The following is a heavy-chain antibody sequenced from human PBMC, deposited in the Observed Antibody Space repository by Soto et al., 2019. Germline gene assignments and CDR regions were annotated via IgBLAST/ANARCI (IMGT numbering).Heavy chain of an antibody. D-gene: IGHD3-22*01. V-gene: IGHV1-69*01. Sequence: QVQLVQSGAEVKKPGSSVKVSCKASGGTFSSYAISWVRQAPGQGLEWMGGIIPIFGTANYAQKFQGRVTITADESTSTAYMELSSLRSEDTAVYYCASFLHYYDSSGYYYVGWGQGTLVTVSS. CDR1: GGTFSSYA. J-gene: IGHJ4*02. CDR2: IIPIFGTA. CDR3: ASFLHYYDSSGYYYVG.